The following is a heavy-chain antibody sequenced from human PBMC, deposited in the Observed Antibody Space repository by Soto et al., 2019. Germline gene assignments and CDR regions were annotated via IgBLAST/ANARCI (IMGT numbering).Heavy chain of an antibody. J-gene: IGHJ4*02. V-gene: IGHV3-74*03. Sequence: GGSLRLSCAVSGFTFSHYWMHWVRQAPGGGLEWVSGINGDGRTTTYAESVKGRFTISRENAKNTMSLQMTSLRDADTAVYFCARAPHYGGNSGPEDSWGQGTLVTVSS. CDR1: GFTFSHYW. D-gene: IGHD2-21*02. CDR3: ARAPHYGGNSGPEDS. CDR2: INGDGRTT.